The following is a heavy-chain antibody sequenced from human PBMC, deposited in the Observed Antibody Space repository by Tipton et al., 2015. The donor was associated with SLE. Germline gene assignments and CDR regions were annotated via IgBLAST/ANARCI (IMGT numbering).Heavy chain of an antibody. D-gene: IGHD2-2*02. CDR1: GGSISSGGYF. J-gene: IGHJ4*02. Sequence: TLSLTCTVSGGSISSGGYFWNWICQHPGKGLEWIGYSYYSGNTYYNPSLQGRVTISVDTSQNQFSLKLSSVTAADTAVYYCARTTTAISPFDYWGQGTLVTVSS. CDR2: SYYSGNT. V-gene: IGHV4-31*03. CDR3: ARTTTAISPFDY.